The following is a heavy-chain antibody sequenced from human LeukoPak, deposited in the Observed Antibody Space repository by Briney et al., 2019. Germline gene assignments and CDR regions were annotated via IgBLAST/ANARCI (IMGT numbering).Heavy chain of an antibody. CDR3: ARDGDYDYDYYYYNSTYL. CDR2: ISSGGTHI. D-gene: IGHD5-12*01. J-gene: IGHJ6*03. Sequence: KPGGSLRLSCTASGFSFNDYNMNWVRQAPGKGLEWLACISSGGTHIHHAESVWGRFTVSRDNAKNSLYLQMTRLRPEDTAVYYCARDGDYDYDYYYYNSTYLWGKGTTVLVSS. CDR1: GFSFNDYN. V-gene: IGHV3-21*05.